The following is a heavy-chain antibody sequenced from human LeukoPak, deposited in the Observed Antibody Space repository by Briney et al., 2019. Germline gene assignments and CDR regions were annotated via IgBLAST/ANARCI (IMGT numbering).Heavy chain of an antibody. V-gene: IGHV3-23*01. D-gene: IGHD1-26*01. CDR1: GFTFSTYA. CDR2: ISGGGDK. CDR3: TTEGATPDY. Sequence: PGGSLRLSCAASGFTFSTYAMSWVRQAPGKGLEWVTTISGGGDKQYADHVKGRFTVSRDDSKNTLYLQMNSLKTEDTAVYYCTTEGATPDYWGQGTLVTVSS. J-gene: IGHJ4*02.